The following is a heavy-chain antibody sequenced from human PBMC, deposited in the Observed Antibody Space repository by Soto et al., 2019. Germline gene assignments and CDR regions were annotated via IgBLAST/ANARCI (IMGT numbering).Heavy chain of an antibody. Sequence: QLVQSGAEVKKPGASVKVPCKTSGPTFIAYYIHWVRQAPGQGLEWMGWIDPKSGGTTYEQKFLGRVTRTRDASINTAYMELNRLTSADTAVYYCARVSVDVPEWGQGTLLTVSS. V-gene: IGHV1-2*02. CDR2: IDPKSGGT. D-gene: IGHD5-12*01. CDR1: GPTFIAYY. J-gene: IGHJ4*02. CDR3: ARVSVDVPE.